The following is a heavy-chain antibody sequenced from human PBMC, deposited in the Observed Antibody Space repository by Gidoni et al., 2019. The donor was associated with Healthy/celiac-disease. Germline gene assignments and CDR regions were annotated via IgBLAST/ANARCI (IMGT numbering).Heavy chain of an antibody. J-gene: IGHJ5*02. CDR3: AKRPCSSTSCYRSWFDP. Sequence: EVQLLESGGGLVQPGGSLRLSCAASGFPFSSYAMSWVRQAPGKGLEWVSAISGSGGSTYYADSVKGRFTISRDNSKNTLYLQMNSLRAEDTAVYYCAKRPCSSTSCYRSWFDPWGQGTLVTVSS. CDR2: ISGSGGST. V-gene: IGHV3-23*01. D-gene: IGHD2-2*02. CDR1: GFPFSSYA.